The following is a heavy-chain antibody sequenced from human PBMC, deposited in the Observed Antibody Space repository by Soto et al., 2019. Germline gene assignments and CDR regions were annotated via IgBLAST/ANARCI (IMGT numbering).Heavy chain of an antibody. CDR1: GFTFSSYG. CDR3: ARDTAAAGTAYGMDV. V-gene: IGHV3-33*01. D-gene: IGHD6-13*01. CDR2: IWYDGSNK. J-gene: IGHJ6*02. Sequence: GGSLRLSCAASGFTFSSYGMHWVRQAPGKGLEWVAIIWYDGSNKYYADSVKGRFTISRDNSKNTLYLQMNSLRAEDTAVYYCARDTAAAGTAYGMDVWGQGTTVTVSS.